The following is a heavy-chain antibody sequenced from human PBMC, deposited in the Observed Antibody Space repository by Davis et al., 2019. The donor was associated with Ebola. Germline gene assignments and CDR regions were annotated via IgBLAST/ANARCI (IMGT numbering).Heavy chain of an antibody. V-gene: IGHV3-33*01. CDR1: GLTFSGYG. J-gene: IGHJ6*02. Sequence: GESLKISCVASGLTFSGYGMHWVRQAPGKGLEWVAIIWYDGTKKYYADSVKGRFSIPRDNSENTLYLQMDSLRVDDTAVYYCARYCTGGVCYGGMYGMDVWGQGTTVTVSS. CDR3: ARYCTGGVCYGGMYGMDV. CDR2: IWYDGTKK. D-gene: IGHD2-8*02.